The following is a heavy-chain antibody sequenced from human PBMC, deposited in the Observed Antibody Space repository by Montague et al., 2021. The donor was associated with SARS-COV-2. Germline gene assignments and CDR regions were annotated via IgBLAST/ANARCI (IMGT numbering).Heavy chain of an antibody. CDR3: AMTAVIRYQYYFDN. CDR2: VLHTGVT. V-gene: IGHV4-61*01. D-gene: IGHD3-16*02. CDR1: GGSVRSGSYY. Sequence: SETLSLTCSVSGGSVRSGSYYWSWIRQPPGKGLQWIGNVLHTGVTSFNPSLKSRLTMSVDSSKNEFSLNLRSVTAADTAVYYCAMTAVIRYQYYFDNWGQGTVVAVSS. J-gene: IGHJ4*02.